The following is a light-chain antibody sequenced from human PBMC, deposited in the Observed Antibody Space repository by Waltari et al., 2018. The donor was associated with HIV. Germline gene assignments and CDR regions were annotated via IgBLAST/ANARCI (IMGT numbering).Light chain of an antibody. V-gene: IGLV2-11*01. CDR1: GRAVGSSNF. Sequence: QSALTQPLSVSGSPGHWVATSCTANGRAVGSSNFLSWYQRHPGKAPKLMIFDADQRPSGVPARFSGSKSGNTASLTISGLQADDEAEYYCCSYVNTRTPVVFGGGTQVTVL. CDR2: DAD. J-gene: IGLJ3*02. CDR3: CSYVNTRTPVV.